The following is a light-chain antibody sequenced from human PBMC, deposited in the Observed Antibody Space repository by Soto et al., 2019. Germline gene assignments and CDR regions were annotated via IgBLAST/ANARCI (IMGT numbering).Light chain of an antibody. CDR1: QNIVHY. CDR3: QQTYSVPLT. V-gene: IGKV1-39*01. CDR2: AAS. J-gene: IGKJ4*01. Sequence: DIQMTQSPSSLSASVGDRVTITCRASQNIVHYLSWYTRTQGEAPKLRIYAASSLQSVVPSRLCGIGSGTDFTLTITPLQPEDVATFYCQQTYSVPLTFGEGTKVDIK.